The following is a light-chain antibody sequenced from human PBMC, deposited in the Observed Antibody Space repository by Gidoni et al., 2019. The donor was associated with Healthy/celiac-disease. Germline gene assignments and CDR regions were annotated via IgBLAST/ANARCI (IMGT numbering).Light chain of an antibody. Sequence: EIVMTQSPATLSVSPGESATLACRASQMVSSNLAWYQQKPGQAPRLLIYGASTSATGIPARFSGSGSGTEFTLTISSLQSEDFAVYYCQQYNNWPKTFGQGTKVEIK. CDR3: QQYNNWPKT. CDR1: QMVSSN. CDR2: GAS. J-gene: IGKJ1*01. V-gene: IGKV3-15*01.